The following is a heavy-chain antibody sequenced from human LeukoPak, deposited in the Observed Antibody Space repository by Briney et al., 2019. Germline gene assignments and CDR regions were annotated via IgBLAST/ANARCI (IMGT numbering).Heavy chain of an antibody. V-gene: IGHV4-38-2*01. D-gene: IGHD3-10*01. CDR3: ARGPGGWFGEFLSV. Sequence: ASETLSLTCAVSGYSISSGYYWGWIRPPPGKGLEWIGIIYHSGSTYYNPSLKSRVTISVDTSKNQFSLKLSSVTAADTAVYYCARGPGGWFGEFLSVWGQGTLVTVSS. J-gene: IGHJ4*02. CDR1: GYSISSGYY. CDR2: IYHSGST.